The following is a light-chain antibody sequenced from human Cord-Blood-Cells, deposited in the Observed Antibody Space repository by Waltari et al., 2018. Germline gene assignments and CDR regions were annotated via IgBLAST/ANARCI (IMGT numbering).Light chain of an antibody. CDR1: SSDVGSYNL. V-gene: IGLV2-23*03. Sequence: QSALTQPASVSGSPGQSITIPCTGTSSDVGSYNLVSRYQQHPGKAPKLMIDEGSKRPSGVSNRFSGSKSGNTASLTISGLQAEDEADYYCCSYAGSSTFVVFGGGTKLTVL. CDR2: EGS. CDR3: CSYAGSSTFVV. J-gene: IGLJ2*01.